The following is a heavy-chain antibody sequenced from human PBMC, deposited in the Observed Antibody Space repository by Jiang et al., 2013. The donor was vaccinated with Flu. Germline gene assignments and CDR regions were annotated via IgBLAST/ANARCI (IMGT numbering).Heavy chain of an antibody. Sequence: GLVKPSETLSLTCAVSGYSISSGYYWGWIRQPPGKGLEWIGSIYHSGSTYYNPSLKSRVTISVGTSKNQFSLKLSSVTAADTAVYYCAREESVLLWFGESQDSDYWGQGTLVTVSS. V-gene: IGHV4-38-2*02. CDR2: IYHSGST. J-gene: IGHJ4*02. CDR3: AREESVLLWFGESQDSDY. D-gene: IGHD3-10*01. CDR1: GYSISSGYY.